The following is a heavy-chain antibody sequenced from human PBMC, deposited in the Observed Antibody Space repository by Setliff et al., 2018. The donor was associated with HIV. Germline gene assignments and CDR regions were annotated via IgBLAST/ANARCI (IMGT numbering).Heavy chain of an antibody. J-gene: IGHJ5*02. CDR3: ATATLQFLEWSTTPHNWFDP. V-gene: IGHV1-24*01. CDR2: FDPEDDET. D-gene: IGHD3-3*01. CDR1: GYTFSRYG. Sequence: ASVKVSCKTSGYTFSRYGFSWVRQAPGKGLEWMGGFDPEDDETIYAQKFQGRVTMTEDTSTDTAYMELSSLRSEDTAVYYCATATLQFLEWSTTPHNWFDPWGQGTLVTVSS.